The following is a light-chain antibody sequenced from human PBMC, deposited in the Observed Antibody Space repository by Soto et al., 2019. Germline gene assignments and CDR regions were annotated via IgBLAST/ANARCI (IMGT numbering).Light chain of an antibody. CDR1: SSDVGGYNY. CDR2: EGS. CDR3: SSYTISSTLV. Sequence: QSVLTQPASVSGSPGQSITISCTGTSSDVGGYNYVSWYQQHPGKVPKLMIYEGSSRPWGVSNRFSGSKSGNTASLTISGLQAEDEAYYYCSSYTISSTLVFGTGTKVTVL. V-gene: IGLV2-14*01. J-gene: IGLJ1*01.